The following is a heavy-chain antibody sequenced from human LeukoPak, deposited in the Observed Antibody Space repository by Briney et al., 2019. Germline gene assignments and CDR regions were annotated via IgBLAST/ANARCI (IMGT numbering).Heavy chain of an antibody. V-gene: IGHV3-30*18. CDR2: ISYDGSNK. CDR1: GFTFSSYG. CDR3: AKDSDYDSSGSIDY. J-gene: IGHJ4*02. Sequence: GGSLRLSCAASGFTFSSYGMHWVRQAPGKGLEWVAVISYDGSNKYYADSVKGRFTISRDNSKNTLYLQMNRLRAEDTAVYYCAKDSDYDSSGSIDYWGQGTLVTVSS. D-gene: IGHD3-22*01.